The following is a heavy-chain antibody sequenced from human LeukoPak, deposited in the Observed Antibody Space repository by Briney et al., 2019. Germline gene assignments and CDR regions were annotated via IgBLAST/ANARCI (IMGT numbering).Heavy chain of an antibody. Sequence: SETLSLTCTGPGGSISSYYWSWIRQPPGRGLEWIGYIYYSGSTNYKPSLKSRVTISVDTSKNQLYLKLSSVTAADTAVYYCARVGPAAIYYYYYYYMDVWGKGTTVTVSS. CDR1: GGSISSYY. CDR2: IYYSGST. D-gene: IGHD2-2*01. CDR3: ARVGPAAIYYYYYYYMDV. J-gene: IGHJ6*03. V-gene: IGHV4-59*01.